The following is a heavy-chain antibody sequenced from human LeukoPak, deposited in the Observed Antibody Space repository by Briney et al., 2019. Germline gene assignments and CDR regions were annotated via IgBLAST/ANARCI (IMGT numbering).Heavy chain of an antibody. D-gene: IGHD1-26*01. CDR1: GGSFSGYY. Sequence: SETLSLTCALYGGSFSGYYWSWIRQPPGKGLECIGEINHSGSTNYNPSLKSRVTISVDTSKNQFSLKLSSVTAADTAVYYCARDSWELRAFDYWGHGTLVTVSS. J-gene: IGHJ4*01. CDR2: INHSGST. V-gene: IGHV4-34*01. CDR3: ARDSWELRAFDY.